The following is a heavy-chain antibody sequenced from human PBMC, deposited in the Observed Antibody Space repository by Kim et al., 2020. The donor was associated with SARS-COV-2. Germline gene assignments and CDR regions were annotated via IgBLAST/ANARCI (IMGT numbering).Heavy chain of an antibody. V-gene: IGHV3-48*02. CDR1: GFSFSSYT. J-gene: IGHJ6*02. Sequence: GGSLRLSCAASGFSFSSYTMNWVRQAPGKGLEWVSYISSSSDTIYYADSVKGRFTISRDNAKKSLYLQMNSLRDEDTAVYYCARDLSNSWNPYYYYYGMDVWGQGTTVTVSS. CDR3: ARDLSNSWNPYYYYYGMDV. D-gene: IGHD1-1*01. CDR2: ISSSSDTI.